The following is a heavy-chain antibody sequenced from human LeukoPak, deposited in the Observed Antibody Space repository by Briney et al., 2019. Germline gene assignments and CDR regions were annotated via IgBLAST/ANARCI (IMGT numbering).Heavy chain of an antibody. J-gene: IGHJ1*01. CDR3: ARRRYYDSSGYLE. CDR2: IYYSGST. CDR1: GDSVSRSDSY. V-gene: IGHV4-39*01. D-gene: IGHD3-22*01. Sequence: SETLSLTCTIFGDSVSRSDSYWDWIRQPPGKGLEWIGTIYYSGSTYYSPSLKSRFTLSVDMSNNQFSLTLSSVTAADTALYFCARRRYYDSSGYLEWGQGTLVTVSS.